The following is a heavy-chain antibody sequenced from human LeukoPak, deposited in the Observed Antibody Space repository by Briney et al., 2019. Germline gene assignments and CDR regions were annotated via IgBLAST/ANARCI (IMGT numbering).Heavy chain of an antibody. CDR3: ASSFYYDSRDY. V-gene: IGHV4-34*01. J-gene: IGHJ4*02. CDR1: GGSFSGYF. CDR2: ITPSGST. D-gene: IGHD3-22*01. Sequence: SETLSLTCVVYGGSFSGYFWSWIRQPPGKGLEWMGEITPSGSTNYNPPLKSRVSISIDTSKKKLSLRLTSVTAADSAVYYCASSFYYDSRDYWGQGTLVTVSS.